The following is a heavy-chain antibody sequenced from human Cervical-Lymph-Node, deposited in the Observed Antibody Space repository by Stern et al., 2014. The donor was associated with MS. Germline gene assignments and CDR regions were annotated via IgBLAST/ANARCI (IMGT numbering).Heavy chain of an antibody. D-gene: IGHD4-17*01. V-gene: IGHV1-18*01. J-gene: IGHJ6*02. CDR1: GYTFTSYG. CDR2: ISAQNGKT. CDR3: ARDRGPFQLYGDYQTYYGMDV. Sequence: VQLVQSAAEVKKPGASVKVSCKASGYTFTSYGISWVRQAPGQGLNWMGWISAQNGKTNYAQKLQGRVTMTTDTSTSTAYMELRSLRSDDTAVYYCARDRGPFQLYGDYQTYYGMDVWGQGTTVTVSS.